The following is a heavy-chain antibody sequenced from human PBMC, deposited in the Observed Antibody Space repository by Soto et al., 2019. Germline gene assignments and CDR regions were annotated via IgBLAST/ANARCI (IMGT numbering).Heavy chain of an antibody. CDR1: GGSISSSSYY. CDR3: ARHHDSGIAARQGPDEYFQH. Sequence: NPSETLSLTCTFSGGSISSSSYYWGWIRQPPGKGLEWIGSIYYSGSTYYNPSLKSRVTISVDTSKNQFSLKLSSVTAADTAVYYCARHHDSGIAARQGPDEYFQHWGQGTLVTVSS. D-gene: IGHD6-6*01. J-gene: IGHJ1*01. V-gene: IGHV4-39*01. CDR2: IYYSGST.